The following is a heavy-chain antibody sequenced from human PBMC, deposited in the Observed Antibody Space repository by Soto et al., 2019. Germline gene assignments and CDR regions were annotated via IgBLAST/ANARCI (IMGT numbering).Heavy chain of an antibody. D-gene: IGHD2-2*01. Sequence: SETLSLTCTVSCDSVSSGSYYWSWIRQPPGKGLEWIAYIHYSGTTNYNPSLKSRVTISVDTSKNQFSLKLTSVTAADTAMFYCARGGGYCGTTSCYTYFFDYWGQGALVTVSS. J-gene: IGHJ4*02. V-gene: IGHV4-61*01. CDR1: CDSVSSGSYY. CDR2: IHYSGTT. CDR3: ARGGGYCGTTSCYTYFFDY.